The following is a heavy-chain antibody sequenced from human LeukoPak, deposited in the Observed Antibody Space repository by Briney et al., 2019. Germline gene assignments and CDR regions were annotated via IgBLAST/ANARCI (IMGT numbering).Heavy chain of an antibody. J-gene: IGHJ4*02. V-gene: IGHV3-30-3*01. CDR3: ARDLGRHDDYGGNRVDY. Sequence: PGGSLRLSCAASGFTFSSYAMHWVRQAPGKGLEWVAVISYDGSNKYYADSVKGRFTISRDNSKNTLYLQMNSLRAEDTAVYYCARDLGRHDDYGGNRVDYWGQGTLVTVSS. CDR1: GFTFSSYA. CDR2: ISYDGSNK. D-gene: IGHD4-23*01.